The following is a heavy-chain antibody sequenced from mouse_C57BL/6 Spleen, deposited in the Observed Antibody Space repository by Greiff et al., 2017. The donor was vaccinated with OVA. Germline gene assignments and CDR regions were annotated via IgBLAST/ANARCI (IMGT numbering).Heavy chain of an antibody. J-gene: IGHJ3*01. V-gene: IGHV5-12*01. D-gene: IGHD2-2*01. CDR1: GFTFSDYY. CDR2: ISNGGGST. CDR3: ARPGDYGYDEGAWFAY. Sequence: EVKVEESGGGLVQPGGSLKLSCAASGFTFSDYYMYWVRQTPEKRLEWVAYISNGGGSTYYPDTVKGRFTISRDNAKNTLYLQMSRLKSEDTAMYYCARPGDYGYDEGAWFAYWGQGTLVTVSA.